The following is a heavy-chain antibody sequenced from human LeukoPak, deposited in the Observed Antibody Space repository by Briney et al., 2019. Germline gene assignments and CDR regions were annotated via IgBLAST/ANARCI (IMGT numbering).Heavy chain of an antibody. CDR3: AGRVTGYSSGYVY. V-gene: IGHV3-7*03. D-gene: IGHD5-18*01. CDR2: IKLDGSEK. J-gene: IGHJ4*02. Sequence: GGSLRLSCVASGFTFGKYWMSWVRQAPGKGLEWVANIKLDGSEKNYVDSVKGRFTISRDNSENIVYLQMNNLRAEDTAVYYCAGRVTGYSSGYVYWGQGTLVTVSS. CDR1: GFTFGKYW.